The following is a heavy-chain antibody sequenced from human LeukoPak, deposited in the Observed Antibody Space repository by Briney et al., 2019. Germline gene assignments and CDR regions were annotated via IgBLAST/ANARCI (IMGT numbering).Heavy chain of an antibody. Sequence: GGSLRLSCAASGFTFSSYGMHWVRQAPGKGLEWVSGITSGGSKYYADSVKGRFTISRDNSKNTLYLQMNSLRAEDTAVYYCAKTFGPSSGYYYFDYWGQGTLVTVSS. CDR2: ITSGGSK. J-gene: IGHJ4*02. D-gene: IGHD3-22*01. CDR1: GFTFSSYG. CDR3: AKTFGPSSGYYYFDY. V-gene: IGHV3-NL1*01.